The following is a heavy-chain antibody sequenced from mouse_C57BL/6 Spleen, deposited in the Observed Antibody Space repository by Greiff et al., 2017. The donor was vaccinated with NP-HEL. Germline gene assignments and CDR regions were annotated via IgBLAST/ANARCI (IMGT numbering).Heavy chain of an antibody. D-gene: IGHD1-1*01. CDR1: GFNIKDDY. CDR2: IDPENGDT. Sequence: VQLKESGAELVRPGASVKLSCTASGFNIKDDYMHWVKQRPEQGLEWIGWIDPENGDTEYASKFQGKATITADTSSNTAYLQLSSLTSEDTAVYYCTTDGSSLFDYWGQGTTLTVSS. V-gene: IGHV14-4*01. CDR3: TTDGSSLFDY. J-gene: IGHJ2*01.